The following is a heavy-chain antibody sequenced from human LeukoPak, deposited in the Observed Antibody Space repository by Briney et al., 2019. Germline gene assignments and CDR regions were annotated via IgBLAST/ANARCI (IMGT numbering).Heavy chain of an antibody. CDR2: INPNSGGT. V-gene: IGHV1-2*02. CDR3: ARNYDFWSGYVY. Sequence: ASVKVSCKASGYTFTGYYMHWVRQAPGQGLEWMGWINPNSGGTNYAQKFQGRVTMTRDTPISTAYMELSRLRSDDTAVYYCARNYDFWSGYVYWGQGTLVTVSS. CDR1: GYTFTGYY. D-gene: IGHD3-3*01. J-gene: IGHJ4*02.